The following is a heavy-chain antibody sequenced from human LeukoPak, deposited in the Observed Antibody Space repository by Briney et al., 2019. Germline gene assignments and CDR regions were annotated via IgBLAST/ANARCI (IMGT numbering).Heavy chain of an antibody. V-gene: IGHV3-30*04. CDR1: GFTFSSYE. J-gene: IGHJ5*02. CDR2: ISYDGSNK. CDR3: AKDQEKGYYDILTGFSSSLDP. Sequence: GGSLRLSCAASGFTFSSYEMNWVRQAPGKGLEWVAVISYDGSNKYYADSVKGRFTISRDNSKNTLYLQMNSLRAEDTAVYYCAKDQEKGYYDILTGFSSSLDPWGQGTLVTVSS. D-gene: IGHD3-9*01.